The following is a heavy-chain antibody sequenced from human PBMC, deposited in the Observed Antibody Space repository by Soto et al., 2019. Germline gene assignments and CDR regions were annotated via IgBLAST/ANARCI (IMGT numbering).Heavy chain of an antibody. CDR3: ARNGTYSSSLSQYSGMDV. CDR1: GGTFDNFI. Sequence: SVKVSCKASGGTFDNFIMNWVRQTPGRGLEWMGGIVPMLGTPTYAEKFKGRVTISATGSTSTTYMEVTSLRSEDTAIYYCARNGTYSSSLSQYSGMDVWGQGTTVTVSS. D-gene: IGHD1-26*01. V-gene: IGHV1-69*13. CDR2: IVPMLGTP. J-gene: IGHJ6*02.